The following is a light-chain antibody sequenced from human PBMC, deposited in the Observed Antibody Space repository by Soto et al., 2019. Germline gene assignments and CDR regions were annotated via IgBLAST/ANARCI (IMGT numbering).Light chain of an antibody. Sequence: DIQMTQSPSSLSASVGDRVTITCQASQDIRNYLNWYQQKPGKAPKLLIYDASNLVSGVPSRFSGSGSGTEFTLTIRSLQLEDIATYYCQKHDKVRLIFTFGPRKKV. CDR3: QKHDKVRLIFT. V-gene: IGKV1-33*01. CDR1: QDIRNY. J-gene: IGKJ3*01. CDR2: DAS.